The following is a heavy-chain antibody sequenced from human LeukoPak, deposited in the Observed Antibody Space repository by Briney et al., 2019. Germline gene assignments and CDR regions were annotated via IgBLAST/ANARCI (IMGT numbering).Heavy chain of an antibody. Sequence: GASVKVSCKASGYTFTNYYMHWVRQAPGQGLEWMGIINPNSGTTGYAQKFQGRVTMTRDMSTSTVYMELSSLRSEDTAVYYCARGVDNSSSYHRTSRYYYMDVWGKGTTVTVSS. J-gene: IGHJ6*03. V-gene: IGHV1-46*01. CDR3: ARGVDNSSSYHRTSRYYYMDV. D-gene: IGHD3-22*01. CDR2: INPNSGTT. CDR1: GYTFTNYY.